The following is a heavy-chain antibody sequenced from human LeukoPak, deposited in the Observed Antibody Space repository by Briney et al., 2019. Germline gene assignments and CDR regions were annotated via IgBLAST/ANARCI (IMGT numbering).Heavy chain of an antibody. CDR1: GGSVSSGSYY. D-gene: IGHD1/OR15-1a*01. Sequence: SETLSLTCTVSGGSVSSGSYYWSWIRQPPGKGLEWIGSIYYSGSTYYNPSLKSRVTISVDTSKNQFSLKLSSVTAADTAVYYCARRNRPFDYWGQGTLVTVSS. V-gene: IGHV4-39*01. J-gene: IGHJ4*02. CDR3: ARRNRPFDY. CDR2: IYYSGST.